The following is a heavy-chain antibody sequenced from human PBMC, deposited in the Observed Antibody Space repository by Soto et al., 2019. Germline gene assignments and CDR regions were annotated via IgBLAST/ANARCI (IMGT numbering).Heavy chain of an antibody. CDR1: GGSFSGYY. D-gene: IGHD3-10*01. V-gene: IGHV4-34*01. J-gene: IGHJ6*02. Sequence: SETLSLTCAVYGGSFSGYYWSWIRQPPGKGLEWIGEINHSGSTNYNPSLKSRVTISVDTSKNQFSLKLSSVTAADTAVYYCARLGGSGSYRILYYYYGMDVWGQGTTVTVSS. CDR2: INHSGST. CDR3: ARLGGSGSYRILYYYYGMDV.